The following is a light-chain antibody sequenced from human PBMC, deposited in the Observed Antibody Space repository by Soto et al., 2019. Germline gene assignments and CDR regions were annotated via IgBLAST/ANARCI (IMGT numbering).Light chain of an antibody. CDR3: HQYGRLPRT. CDR1: QSVDSRF. V-gene: IGKV3-20*01. J-gene: IGKJ1*01. CDR2: DTS. Sequence: EIVLTQSPGTLSLSPGERATLSCRASQSVDSRFLAWYQQKPGQSPRLLLYDTSSRGAGIPDRFSASGSGTDFTLTISRLEPEDSALYYCHQYGRLPRTFGQGTQVEVK.